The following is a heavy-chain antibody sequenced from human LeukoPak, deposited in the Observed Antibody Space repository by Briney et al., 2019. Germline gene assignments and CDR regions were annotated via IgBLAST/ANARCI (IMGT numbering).Heavy chain of an antibody. CDR3: ARVNSPNYFDP. D-gene: IGHD4-23*01. Sequence: PSETLSLTCSVSGGSVSSGRYYWTWLRQPPGKGLEWLGYIFSRENTVYNPSLKGRVIISIDTSKNQFSLKLTSVTAADTAVYYCARVNSPNYFDPWGQGTLVTVSS. J-gene: IGHJ5*02. CDR2: IFSRENT. CDR1: GGSVSSGRYY. V-gene: IGHV4-61*01.